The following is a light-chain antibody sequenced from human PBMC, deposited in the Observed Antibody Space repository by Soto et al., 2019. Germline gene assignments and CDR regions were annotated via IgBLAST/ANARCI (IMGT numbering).Light chain of an antibody. CDR1: QSVNTY. V-gene: IGKV1-39*01. Sequence: DHKMTQSPSSLSASVGDRVTITCRASQSVNTYLHWYQQKAGQAPKLLIYAASNLQSGVPSRFSGSGSGTDFTLTISSLEPEDFTAYYCQLRSFLPLTFAGGGIVDI. J-gene: IGKJ4*01. CDR2: AAS. CDR3: QLRSFLPLT.